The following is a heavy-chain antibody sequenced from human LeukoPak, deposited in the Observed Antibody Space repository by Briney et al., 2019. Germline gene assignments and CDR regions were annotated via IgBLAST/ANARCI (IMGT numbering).Heavy chain of an antibody. CDR1: GFTFTSYW. CDR2: IKQDGSEK. D-gene: IGHD3-22*01. V-gene: IGHV3-7*01. CDR3: ARAHTTYDSSGYYYVDWFDP. Sequence: GGSLRLSCAASGFTFTSYWMSWVRQAPGKGLEWAANIKQDGSEKYYVDSVKGRFTISRDNAKNSLYLQMNSLRAEDTAVYYCARAHTTYDSSGYYYVDWFDPWGQGTLVTVSS. J-gene: IGHJ5*02.